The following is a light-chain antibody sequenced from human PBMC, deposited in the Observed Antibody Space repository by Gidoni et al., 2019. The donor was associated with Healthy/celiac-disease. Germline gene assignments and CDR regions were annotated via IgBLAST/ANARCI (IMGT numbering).Light chain of an antibody. CDR1: SRDVGTYNH. J-gene: IGLJ3*02. Sequence: QSALTQPASVSGSPGQSITISCTGSSRDVGTYNHVSWYQQHPGKAPKLMIYDVTNRPSGVSNRFSGSKSGNTASLTVSGLQAEDEADYYCSSYTSSTTWVFGGGTKLTVL. CDR2: DVT. CDR3: SSYTSSTTWV. V-gene: IGLV2-14*03.